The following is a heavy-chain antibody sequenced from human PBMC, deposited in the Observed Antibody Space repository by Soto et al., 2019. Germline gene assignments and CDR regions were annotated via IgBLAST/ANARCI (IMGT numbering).Heavy chain of an antibody. V-gene: IGHV4-4*07. CDR2: IYSSGST. Sequence: SETLSLTCTVSGGSLNSYYWSWIRQPAGKGLEWIGRIYSSGSTAYNSSLKSRLTMSVDTPKNHFCLRLASVTAADTAVYYCARRVLAASGDYDDSWGQGALVTV. D-gene: IGHD6-13*01. CDR3: ARRVLAASGDYDDS. J-gene: IGHJ4*02. CDR1: GGSLNSYY.